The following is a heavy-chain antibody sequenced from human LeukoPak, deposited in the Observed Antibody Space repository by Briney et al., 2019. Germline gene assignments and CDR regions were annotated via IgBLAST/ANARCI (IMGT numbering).Heavy chain of an antibody. CDR3: ARDLRNLYYYYGMDV. J-gene: IGHJ6*02. CDR1: GGSFSGYY. D-gene: IGHD1-14*01. V-gene: IGHV4-34*01. CDR2: INHSGST. Sequence: SETLSLTCAVYGGSFSGYYWSWIRQPPGKGLEWIGEINHSGSTNYNPSLKSRVTISVDTSKNQFSLKLSSVTAADTAVYYCARDLRNLYYYYGMDVWGQGTTVTVSS.